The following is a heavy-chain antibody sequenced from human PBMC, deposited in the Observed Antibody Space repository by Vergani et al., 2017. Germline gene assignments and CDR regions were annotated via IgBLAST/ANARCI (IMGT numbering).Heavy chain of an antibody. CDR1: GYTFTSYA. D-gene: IGHD3-22*01. CDR2: INAGNGNT. Sequence: QVQLVQSGAEVKKPGASVKVSCKASGYTFTSYAMHWVRQAPGQRLEWMGWINAGNGNTKYSQKFQGRGTITRDTSASTAYMELSSLRSEDTAVYYCARERKDDSSGYYTPSYNWFDPWGQGTLVTVSS. V-gene: IGHV1-3*01. CDR3: ARERKDDSSGYYTPSYNWFDP. J-gene: IGHJ5*02.